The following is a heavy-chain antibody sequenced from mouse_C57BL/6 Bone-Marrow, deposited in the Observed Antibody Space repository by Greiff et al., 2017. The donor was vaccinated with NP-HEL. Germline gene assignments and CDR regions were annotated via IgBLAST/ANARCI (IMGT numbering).Heavy chain of an antibody. J-gene: IGHJ1*03. CDR1: GYTFTSYW. Sequence: QVQLQQPGAELVRPGTSVKLSCKASGYTFTSYWMHWVKQRPGQGLEWIGVIDPSDSYTNYNQKFKGKATLTVDTSSSTAYMQLSSLTSEDSAVYYSARGGDGYLWYFDVWGTGTTVTVAS. D-gene: IGHD2-3*01. CDR2: IDPSDSYT. V-gene: IGHV1-59*01. CDR3: ARGGDGYLWYFDV.